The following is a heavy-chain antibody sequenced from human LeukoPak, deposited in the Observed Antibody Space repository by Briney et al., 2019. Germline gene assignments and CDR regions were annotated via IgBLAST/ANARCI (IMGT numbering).Heavy chain of an antibody. V-gene: IGHV4-4*07. CDR1: GGSISDFY. D-gene: IGHD4-23*01. CDR2: IYSSGNT. CDR3: ARNSGDY. J-gene: IGHJ4*02. Sequence: PSETLSLTCSVSGGSISDFYWSWIRQPPGKGLEWIGRIYSSGNTNYNPSLKSRVTMSLDASKNQFSLKVSSVTAADTAVYYCARNSGDYWGQGTLVTVSS.